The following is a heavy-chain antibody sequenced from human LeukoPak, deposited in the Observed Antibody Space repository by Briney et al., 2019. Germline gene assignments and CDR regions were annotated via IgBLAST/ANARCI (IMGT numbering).Heavy chain of an antibody. V-gene: IGHV3-53*01. D-gene: IGHD3-10*01. J-gene: IGHJ4*02. CDR1: GFTVSSNY. Sequence: GGSLRLSCAASGFTVSSNYMSWVRQAPGKGLEWVSVIYSGGSTYYADSVKGRFTISRDNAKNSLYPQMNSLRAEDTAVYYCATTYYYGSGSYVYWGQGTLVTVSS. CDR2: IYSGGST. CDR3: ATTYYYGSGSYVY.